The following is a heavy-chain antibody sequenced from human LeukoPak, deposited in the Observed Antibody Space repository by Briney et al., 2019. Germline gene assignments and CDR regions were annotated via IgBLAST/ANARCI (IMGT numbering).Heavy chain of an antibody. V-gene: IGHV4-34*01. CDR1: VGSFSGYY. CDR2: INHSGST. Sequence: SETLSLTCAVYVGSFSGYYWSWIRQPPGKGLEWIGEINHSGSTNYNPSLKSRVTISVDTSKNQFSLKLSSVTAADTAVYYCARVSRSIHLWLITPVGGLFDYWGQGTLVTVSS. D-gene: IGHD5-18*01. J-gene: IGHJ4*02. CDR3: ARVSRSIHLWLITPVGGLFDY.